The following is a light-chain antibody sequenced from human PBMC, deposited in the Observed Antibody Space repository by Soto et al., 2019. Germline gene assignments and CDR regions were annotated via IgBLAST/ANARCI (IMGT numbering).Light chain of an antibody. CDR2: KDS. J-gene: IGLJ2*01. V-gene: IGLV3-27*01. Sequence: SYELTQPSSVSVYPGQTARITCSGDVLAKKYARWFQQKPGQAPVLVIYKDSERPSGIPERFSGSSSGTTVTLTISGAQVEDEADYYCYSAADNKLVFGGGTKLTVL. CDR1: VLAKKY. CDR3: YSAADNKLV.